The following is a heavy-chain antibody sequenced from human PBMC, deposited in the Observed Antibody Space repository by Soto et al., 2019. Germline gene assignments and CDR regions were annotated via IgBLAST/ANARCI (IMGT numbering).Heavy chain of an antibody. CDR2: FDPEDGET. CDR1: GYTLTELS. V-gene: IGHV1-24*01. J-gene: IGHJ4*02. Sequence: ASVKVSCKVSGYTLTELSMHWVRQAPGKGLEWMGGFDPEDGETIYAQKFQGRVTMTEDTSTDTAYMELSSLRSEDTAVYYCATKQPSMGDQTFDYWGQGTLVTVSS. D-gene: IGHD3-16*01. CDR3: ATKQPSMGDQTFDY.